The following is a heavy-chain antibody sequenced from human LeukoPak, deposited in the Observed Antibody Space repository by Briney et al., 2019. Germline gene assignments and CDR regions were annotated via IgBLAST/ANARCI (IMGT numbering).Heavy chain of an antibody. Sequence: PETLSLTCTVSGGSISSSSYYWGWIRQPPGKGLEWIGSIYYSGSIYYNPSLKSRVTISVDTSKNQFSLRLSSVTAADTAVYYCAREGQVVGRIMSDYWGQGTLVTVSS. D-gene: IGHD1-26*01. CDR1: GGSISSSSYY. CDR3: AREGQVVGRIMSDY. CDR2: IYYSGSI. V-gene: IGHV4-39*07. J-gene: IGHJ4*02.